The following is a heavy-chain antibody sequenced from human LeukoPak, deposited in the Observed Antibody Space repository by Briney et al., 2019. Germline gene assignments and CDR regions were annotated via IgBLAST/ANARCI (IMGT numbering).Heavy chain of an antibody. CDR1: GYTFTGYY. CDR3: ARDSTLRWSTGYFDY. J-gene: IGHJ4*02. V-gene: IGHV1-2*02. CDR2: INPNSGGT. D-gene: IGHD4-23*01. Sequence: ASVKVSCKASGYTFTGYYMHWVRQAPGQGLEWMGWINPNSGGTNYAQKFQGRVTMTRDTSTSTVYMELSSLRSEDTAVYYCARDSTLRWSTGYFDYWGQGTLVTVSS.